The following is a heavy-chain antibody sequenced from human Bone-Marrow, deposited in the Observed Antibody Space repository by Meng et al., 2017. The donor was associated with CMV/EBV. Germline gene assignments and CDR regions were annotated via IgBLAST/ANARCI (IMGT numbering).Heavy chain of an antibody. V-gene: IGHV1-8*01. Sequence: QVQLVQSGAEVKKPGAYLKVPCKASGYTFTSYDINSVRQAAGQGLEWMGWMNPNSGNTDYAQKFQGRVTMTRNISKSTAYMDLSSLRSEDTAVYYCATGVADFEYWGQGTLVTVSS. D-gene: IGHD6-19*01. CDR3: ATGVADFEY. CDR1: GYTFTSYD. J-gene: IGHJ4*02. CDR2: MNPNSGNT.